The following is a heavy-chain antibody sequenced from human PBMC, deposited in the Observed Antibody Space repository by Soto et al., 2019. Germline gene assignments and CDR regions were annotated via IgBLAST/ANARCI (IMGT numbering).Heavy chain of an antibody. Sequence: HPGGSLRLSCAASGFTFSSFAMSWVRQAPGKGLEWVSGISGGGDSTYYADSVKGRFTISRDNSKNALYLQMNSLRAEDTAVYYCAKDWAYFYGSGTFYNPHDYWG. V-gene: IGHV3-23*01. J-gene: IGHJ4*01. CDR1: GFTFSSFA. CDR2: ISGGGDST. D-gene: IGHD3-10*01. CDR3: AKDWAYFYGSGTFYNPHDY.